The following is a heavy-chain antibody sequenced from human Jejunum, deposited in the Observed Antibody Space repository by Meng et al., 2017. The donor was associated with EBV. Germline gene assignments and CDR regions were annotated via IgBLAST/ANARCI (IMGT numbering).Heavy chain of an antibody. D-gene: IGHD3-22*01. V-gene: IGHV4-4*02. CDR1: GDSIISTDTC. CDR3: AGGSYYTWDV. CDR2: IFDAANT. Sequence: GQFQGAGPELVKPWGTLSLTCCVSGDSIISTDTCWTWVRQRTGKGGVWNGDIFDAANTNYTPYLKSPVTMSVDTSKSPFSVNLSSVTAADSVVYYCAGGSYYTWDVWGQGTLVTVSS. J-gene: IGHJ4*02.